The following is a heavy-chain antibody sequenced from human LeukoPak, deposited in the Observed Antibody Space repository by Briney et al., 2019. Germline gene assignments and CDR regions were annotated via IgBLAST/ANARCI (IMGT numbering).Heavy chain of an antibody. CDR1: GFTFSDYY. CDR3: ARGETYYYDSSDNWFDP. CDR2: ISSSSSYT. D-gene: IGHD3-22*01. V-gene: IGHV3-11*06. Sequence: GGSLRLSCAASGFTFSDYYMSWIRQAPGKGLEWVSYISSSSSYTNYADSVKGRFTISRDNAKNSLYLQMNSLRAEETAVYYCARGETYYYDSSDNWFDPWGQGTLVTGSS. J-gene: IGHJ5*02.